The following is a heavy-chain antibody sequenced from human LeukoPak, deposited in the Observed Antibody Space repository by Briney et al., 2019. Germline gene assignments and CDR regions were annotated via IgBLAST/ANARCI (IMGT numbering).Heavy chain of an antibody. D-gene: IGHD4-23*01. CDR3: VRDGNFTDQLFEY. CDR1: GGSISTSNYY. CDR2: IFYSGST. V-gene: IGHV4-39*07. J-gene: IGHJ4*02. Sequence: SETLSLTCTVSGGSISTSNYYWGWIRQPPGKGLEWIGNIFYSGSTFYNPSLRSRITISLDTSNRQFSLKLSSVTAADTAVYYCVRDGNFTDQLFEYWGQGTLVTVSS.